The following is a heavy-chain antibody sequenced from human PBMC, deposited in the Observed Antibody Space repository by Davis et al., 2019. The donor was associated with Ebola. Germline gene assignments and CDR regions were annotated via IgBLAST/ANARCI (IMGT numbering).Heavy chain of an antibody. V-gene: IGHV3-11*01. CDR2: ISSSGEIT. Sequence: PGGSLRLSCAASGFTFSDYYMSWIRQAPGKGLEWVSYISSSGEITFYADSVKGRFTISRDNAKNSLNLQMHSLTAEDTAVYYCERSRGYSAYVNADYYGMDVWGQGTTVTVSS. J-gene: IGHJ6*02. CDR3: ERSRGYSAYVNADYYGMDV. CDR1: GFTFSDYY. D-gene: IGHD5-12*01.